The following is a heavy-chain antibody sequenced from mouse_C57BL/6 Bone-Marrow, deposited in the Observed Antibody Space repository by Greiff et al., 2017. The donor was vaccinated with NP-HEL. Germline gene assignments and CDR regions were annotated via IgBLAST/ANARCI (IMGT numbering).Heavy chain of an antibody. V-gene: IGHV5-4*03. J-gene: IGHJ1*03. CDR2: ISDGGSYT. CDR1: GFTFSSYA. Sequence: EVMLVESGGGLVKPGGSLKLSCAASGFTFSSYAMSWVRQTPAKRLGWVATISDGGSYTYYPDNVKGRFTISRCNAKNNLDLKMMHLKSEDTAMYDWARGVYYGLGFDVWGTGATVTVSS. D-gene: IGHD1-1*01. CDR3: ARGVYYGLGFDV.